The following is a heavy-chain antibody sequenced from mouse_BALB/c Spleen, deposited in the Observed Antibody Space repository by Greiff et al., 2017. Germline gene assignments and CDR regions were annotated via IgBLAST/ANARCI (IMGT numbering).Heavy chain of an antibody. D-gene: IGHD1-1*01. CDR1: GFTFSSYA. V-gene: IGHV5-6-5*01. J-gene: IGHJ3*01. CDR3: ARGRGYGSSYGFAY. Sequence: EVQGVESGGGLVKPGGSLKLSCAASGFTFSSYAMSWVRQTPEKRLEWVASISSGGSTYYPDSVKGRFTISRDNARNILYLQMSSLRSEDTAMYYCARGRGYGSSYGFAYWGQGTLVTVSA. CDR2: ISSGGST.